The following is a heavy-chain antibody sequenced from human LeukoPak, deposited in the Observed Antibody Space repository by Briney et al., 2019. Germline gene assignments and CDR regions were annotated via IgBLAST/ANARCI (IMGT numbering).Heavy chain of an antibody. Sequence: ASVTVSCTASGYTFTIYGIGWVRQAPGQGLEWMGWISAYNGNTNYAQKLQGRVTMTTDTSTSTAYMELRSLRSEDTAMYYCASGETGTYKNWGQGTLVTVSS. V-gene: IGHV1-18*01. CDR3: ASGETGTYKN. D-gene: IGHD1-7*01. CDR2: ISAYNGNT. J-gene: IGHJ4*02. CDR1: GYTFTIYG.